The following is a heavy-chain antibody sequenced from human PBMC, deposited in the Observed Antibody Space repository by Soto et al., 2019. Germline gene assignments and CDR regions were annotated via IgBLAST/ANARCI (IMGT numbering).Heavy chain of an antibody. CDR2: ISGSSTYI. V-gene: IGHV3-21*01. D-gene: IGHD6-13*01. J-gene: IGHJ4*02. CDR3: ARDPYSSSWYKVTLDY. CDR1: GFTVSTYS. Sequence: GGSLRLSCAASGFTVSTYSMNWVRQAPGKGLEWVSFISGSSTYIYYADSVTGRFTISRDNAKNSLYLQINSLSAEDTAVYYCARDPYSSSWYKVTLDYWGQGTLVTVSS.